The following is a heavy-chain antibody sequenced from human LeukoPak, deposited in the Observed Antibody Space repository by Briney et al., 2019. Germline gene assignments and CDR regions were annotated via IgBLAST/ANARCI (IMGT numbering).Heavy chain of an antibody. Sequence: PGGSLRLSCAASGFTFSSYAMHWVRQAPGKGLEWVAVISYDGSNKYYADSVKGRFTISRDNSKNTLYLQMNSLRAEDTAVYYCARGVLRYYYDSSGACDYWGQGTLVTVSS. CDR2: ISYDGSNK. CDR3: ARGVLRYYYDSSGACDY. J-gene: IGHJ4*02. CDR1: GFTFSSYA. D-gene: IGHD3-22*01. V-gene: IGHV3-30-3*01.